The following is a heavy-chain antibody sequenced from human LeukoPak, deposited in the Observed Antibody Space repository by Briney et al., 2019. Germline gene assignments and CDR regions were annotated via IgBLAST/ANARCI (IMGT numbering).Heavy chain of an antibody. J-gene: IGHJ4*02. CDR3: ARWAIAFYDSACYFDY. CDR2: LPNGGVTK. Sequence: QPGGSLRLSCAASGFTFSSYAMTWVRQAPGKGLEWVAALPNGGVTKHYADSAKGRFTISRDNSKITLYLEMDSLRAEDTAVYYCARWAIAFYDSACYFDYWGQGTLVTVSS. V-gene: IGHV3-23*01. D-gene: IGHD3-22*01. CDR1: GFTFSSYA.